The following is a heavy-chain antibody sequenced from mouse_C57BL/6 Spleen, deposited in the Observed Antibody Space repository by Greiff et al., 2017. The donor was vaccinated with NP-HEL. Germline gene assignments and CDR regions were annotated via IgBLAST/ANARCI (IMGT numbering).Heavy chain of an antibody. D-gene: IGHD2-4*01. CDR1: GYSITSGYY. J-gene: IGHJ3*01. Sequence: EVKLQESGPGLVKPSQSLSLTCSVTGYSITSGYYWNWIRQFPGNKLEWMGYISYDGSNNYNPSLKNRISITRYTSKNQFFLKLNSVTTEDTATYYCAPCYDYDPFAYWGQGTLVTVSA. V-gene: IGHV3-6*01. CDR3: APCYDYDPFAY. CDR2: ISYDGSN.